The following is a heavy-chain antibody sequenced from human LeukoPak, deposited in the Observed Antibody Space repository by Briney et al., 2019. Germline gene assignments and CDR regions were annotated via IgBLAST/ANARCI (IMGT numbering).Heavy chain of an antibody. V-gene: IGHV5-51*01. CDR2: IYPGDSDT. Sequence: GESLKISCKGSGYSFTSYWIGWVRQMPGKGLEWMGIIYPGDSDTRYSPSFQGQVTISADKSISTAYPQWSSLKASDTAMYYCARSWERIEYSSSSDAFDIWGQGTMVTVSS. D-gene: IGHD6-6*01. CDR1: GYSFTSYW. J-gene: IGHJ3*02. CDR3: ARSWERIEYSSSSDAFDI.